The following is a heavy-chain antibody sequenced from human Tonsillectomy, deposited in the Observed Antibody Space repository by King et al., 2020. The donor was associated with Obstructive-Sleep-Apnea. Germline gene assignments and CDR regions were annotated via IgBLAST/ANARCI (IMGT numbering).Heavy chain of an antibody. V-gene: IGHV4-39*07. CDR3: ASTPRERPFDY. CDR2: IYYSGST. D-gene: IGHD1-26*01. Sequence: QLQESGPGLVKPSETLSLTCTVSGGSISSSSYYWGWIRQPPGKGLEWIGSIYYSGSTYYNPSLKSRVTISVDTSKNQFSLKLSSVTAADTAVYYCASTPRERPFDYWGQGTLVTVSS. CDR1: GGSISSSSYY. J-gene: IGHJ4*02.